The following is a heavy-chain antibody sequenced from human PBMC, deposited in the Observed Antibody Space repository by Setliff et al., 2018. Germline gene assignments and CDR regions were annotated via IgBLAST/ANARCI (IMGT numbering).Heavy chain of an antibody. CDR3: ARAPRGPLSVVLALDY. CDR1: GYTFTGYY. V-gene: IGHV1-2*04. CDR2: INPNSGGT. Sequence: ASVKVSCKASGYTFTGYYMHWMRQAPGQGLEWMGWINPNSGGTNYAQKFQGWVTMTRDTSISTAYMELRSLRSDDTAVYYCARAPRGPLSVVLALDYWGQGTLVTVSS. D-gene: IGHD2-21*01. J-gene: IGHJ4*02.